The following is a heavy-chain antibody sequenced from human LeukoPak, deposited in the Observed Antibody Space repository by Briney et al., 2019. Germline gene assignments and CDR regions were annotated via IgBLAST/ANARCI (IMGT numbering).Heavy chain of an antibody. Sequence: SETLSLTCTVSGGSISSGSYYWSWIRQPAGKGLEWIGRIYTSGSTNYNPSLKSRVTISVDTSKNQFSLKLSPVTAADTAVYYCARGDRRSSYDILTGPRANAFDIWGQGTMVTVSS. CDR1: GGSISSGSYY. J-gene: IGHJ3*02. CDR2: IYTSGST. D-gene: IGHD3-9*01. V-gene: IGHV4-61*02. CDR3: ARGDRRSSYDILTGPRANAFDI.